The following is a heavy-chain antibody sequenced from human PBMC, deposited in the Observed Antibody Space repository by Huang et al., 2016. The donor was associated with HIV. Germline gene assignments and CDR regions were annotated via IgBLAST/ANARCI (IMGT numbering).Heavy chain of an antibody. J-gene: IGHJ4*02. Sequence: QVQLVESGGGVVQPGRSLRLSCAASGLTFTSYAMTWVRQAPGKGVQWVGLISDDGRDSYYADYVKGRFTISRDNSKNTLYLQMNSLRVEDTAVYYCAKSACGSGWCHQYFDSWGQGTLLTVSS. CDR2: ISDDGRDS. CDR3: AKSACGSGWCHQYFDS. CDR1: GLTFTSYA. V-gene: IGHV3-30*18. D-gene: IGHD6-19*01.